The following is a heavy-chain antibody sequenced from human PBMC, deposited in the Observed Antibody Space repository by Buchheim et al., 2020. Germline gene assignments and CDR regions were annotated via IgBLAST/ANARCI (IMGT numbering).Heavy chain of an antibody. CDR1: GFTFSSYA. D-gene: IGHD1-26*01. V-gene: IGHV3-30-3*01. J-gene: IGHJ6*02. CDR2: ISYDGSNK. Sequence: QVQLVESGGGVVQPGRSLRLSCAASGFTFSSYAMHWVRQAPGKGLEWVAVISYDGSNKYYADSVKGRFTIPRDNSKNTLYLQMNSLRAEDTAVYYCAREYSYYYGMDVWGQGTT. CDR3: AREYSYYYGMDV.